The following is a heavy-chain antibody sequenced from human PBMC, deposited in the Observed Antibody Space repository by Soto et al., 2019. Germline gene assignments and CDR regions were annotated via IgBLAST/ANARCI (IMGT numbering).Heavy chain of an antibody. V-gene: IGHV1-18*01. CDR2: ISAYNGNT. CDR3: AREISDGSGRTGYYGMDV. J-gene: IGHJ6*02. CDR1: GYTFTSYG. Sequence: QVPLVQSGAEVKKPGASVKVSCKASGYTFTSYGISWVRQAPGQGLEWMGWISAYNGNTNYAQKLQGRVTMTTDTATSTAYMERRSLRSDDTAVYYCAREISDGSGRTGYYGMDVWGQGTTVTVSS. D-gene: IGHD3-10*01.